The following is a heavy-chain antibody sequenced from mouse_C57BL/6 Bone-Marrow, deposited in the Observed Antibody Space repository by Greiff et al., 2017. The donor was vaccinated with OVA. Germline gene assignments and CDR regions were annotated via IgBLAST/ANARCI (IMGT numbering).Heavy chain of an antibody. D-gene: IGHD4-1*01. Sequence: QVQLQQSGAELVRPGASVTLSCKASGYTFTDYEMHWVKQTPVHGLEWIGAIDPETGGTAYNQKFKGKAILTADKSSSTAYMELSSLTSEDTAIYYCASNFYYAMDYWGQGTSVTVSS. J-gene: IGHJ4*01. CDR3: ASNFYYAMDY. CDR2: IDPETGGT. CDR1: GYTFTDYE. V-gene: IGHV1-15*01.